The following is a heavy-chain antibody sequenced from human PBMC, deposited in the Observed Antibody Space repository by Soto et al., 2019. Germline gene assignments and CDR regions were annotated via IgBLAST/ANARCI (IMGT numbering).Heavy chain of an antibody. Sequence: PGGSLRLSCAASGFTFSSYAMSWVRQAPGKGLEWASAISGSGGSTYYADSVKGRFTISRDNSKNTLYLQMNSLRAEDTAVYYCAKEKGSITIFRRDPFDYWGQGTLVTVSS. CDR2: ISGSGGST. J-gene: IGHJ4*02. D-gene: IGHD3-3*01. CDR1: GFTFSSYA. CDR3: AKEKGSITIFRRDPFDY. V-gene: IGHV3-23*01.